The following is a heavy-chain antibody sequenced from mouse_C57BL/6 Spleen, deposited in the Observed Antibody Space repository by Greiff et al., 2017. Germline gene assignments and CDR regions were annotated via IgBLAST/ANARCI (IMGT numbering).Heavy chain of an antibody. CDR2: INPSNGGT. CDR3: ARDTTEFLDY. V-gene: IGHV1-53*01. D-gene: IGHD2-12*01. Sequence: VQLQQPGTELVKPGASVKLSCTASGYTFTSYWMHWVKQRPGQGLEWIGNINPSNGGTNYNEKFKSKATLTVDKSSSTAYMQLSSLTSDDSAVXYYARDTTEFLDYWGQGTTLTVSS. CDR1: GYTFTSYW. J-gene: IGHJ2*01.